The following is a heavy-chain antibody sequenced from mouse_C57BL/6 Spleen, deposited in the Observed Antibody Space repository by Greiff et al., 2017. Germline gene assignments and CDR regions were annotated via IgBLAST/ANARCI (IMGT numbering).Heavy chain of an antibody. CDR1: GYTFTSYW. D-gene: IGHD3-2*01. CDR3: GRDSEGQKEAAY. V-gene: IGHV1-55*01. J-gene: IGHJ2*01. CDR2: LYPCSGST. Sequence: QVQLQQPGAELVMPGASVKLSCKASGYTFTSYWITWVKQRPGQGLEWIGELYPCSGSTNYNETFKCQPPLTVDTSSSTASMQLSSMASEDAAVDYCGRDSEGQKEAAYWGQGTTLTVSS.